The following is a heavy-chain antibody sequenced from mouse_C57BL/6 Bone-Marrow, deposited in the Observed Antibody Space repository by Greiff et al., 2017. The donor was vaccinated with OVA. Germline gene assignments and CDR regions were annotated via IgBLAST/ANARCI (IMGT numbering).Heavy chain of an antibody. CDR3: TPYSNYGWFAD. V-gene: IGHV14-4*01. CDR2: IDPENGDT. J-gene: IGHJ3*01. Sequence: VQLQQSGAELVRPGASVKLSCTASGFNIKDDYMHWVKQRPEQGLEWIGWIDPENGDTEYASKFQGKAPITADTSSNTAYLQLSSLTSEDNAGYYCTPYSNYGWFADWGPGNLVTVSA. D-gene: IGHD2-5*01. CDR1: GFNIKDDY.